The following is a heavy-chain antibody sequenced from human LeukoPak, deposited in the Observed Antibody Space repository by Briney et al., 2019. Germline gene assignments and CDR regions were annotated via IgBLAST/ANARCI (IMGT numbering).Heavy chain of an antibody. J-gene: IGHJ4*02. CDR2: IIPIFGTA. CDR1: GGTFSSYA. V-gene: IGHV1-69*05. D-gene: IGHD1-26*01. Sequence: GASVKVSCKASGGTFSSYAISWVRQAPGQGLEWMGGIIPIFGTANYAQKFQGRVTITRDTSASTAYLELSSLRSEDMAVYYCARGGSGSYPLVYWGQGTLVTVSS. CDR3: ARGGSGSYPLVY.